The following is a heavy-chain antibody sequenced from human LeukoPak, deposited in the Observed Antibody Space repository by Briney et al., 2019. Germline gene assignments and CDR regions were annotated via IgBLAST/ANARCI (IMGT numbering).Heavy chain of an antibody. CDR3: ARDWMLYGVFDP. CDR2: IYTSGST. D-gene: IGHD2-8*01. J-gene: IGHJ5*02. V-gene: IGHV4-61*02. CDR1: GDSISSGSYY. Sequence: SQTLSLTCTVSGDSISSGSYYWSWIRQPAGKGLEWIGRIYTSGSTNYNPSLKSRVTISVDTSKNQFSLKLTSVTAADTAVYYCARDWMLYGVFDPWGQGTLVTVSS.